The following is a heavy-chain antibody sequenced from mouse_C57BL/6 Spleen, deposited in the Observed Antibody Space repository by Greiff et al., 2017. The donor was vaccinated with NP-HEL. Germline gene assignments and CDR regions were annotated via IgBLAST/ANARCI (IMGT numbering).Heavy chain of an antibody. CDR2: IRNKANGYTT. CDR3: ARWGTGGSAWFAY. V-gene: IGHV7-3*01. CDR1: GFTFTDYY. J-gene: IGHJ3*01. Sequence: EVMLVESGGGLVQPGGSLSLSCAASGFTFTDYYMSWVRQPPGKALEWLGFIRNKANGYTTEYSASVKGRFTISRDNSQSILYLQMNALRAEDSATYYCARWGTGGSAWFAYWGQGTLVTVSA. D-gene: IGHD1-1*01.